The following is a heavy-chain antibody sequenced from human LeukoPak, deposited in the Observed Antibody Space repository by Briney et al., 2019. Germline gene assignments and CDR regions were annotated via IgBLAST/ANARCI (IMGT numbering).Heavy chain of an antibody. V-gene: IGHV4-39*07. Sequence: SETLSLTCTVSGGSISSGDYYWSWIRQPPGKGLEWIGSIYHSGSTYYNPSLKSRVTISVDTSKNQFSLKLSSVTAADTAVYYCARDGVATIGSEDAFDIWGQGTMVTVSS. CDR1: GGSISSGDYY. J-gene: IGHJ3*02. CDR2: IYHSGST. CDR3: ARDGVATIGSEDAFDI. D-gene: IGHD5-12*01.